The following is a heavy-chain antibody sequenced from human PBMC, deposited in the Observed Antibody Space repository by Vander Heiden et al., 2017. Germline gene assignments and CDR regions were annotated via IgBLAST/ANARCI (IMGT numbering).Heavy chain of an antibody. CDR2: ISAYNGNT. CDR3: ARVTKGPAAIYGMDV. CDR1: GYTFTRYG. V-gene: IGHV1-18*01. D-gene: IGHD2-2*01. Sequence: QVQLVQSGAEVKKPGASVKVPCKASGYTFTRYGSRWVRQAPGQGLEWMGWISAYNGNTKYAQKLQGRVTMTTDTSSNTAYMGLRSLRSDDTAVYYCARVTKGPAAIYGMDVWGQGTTVSVSS. J-gene: IGHJ6*02.